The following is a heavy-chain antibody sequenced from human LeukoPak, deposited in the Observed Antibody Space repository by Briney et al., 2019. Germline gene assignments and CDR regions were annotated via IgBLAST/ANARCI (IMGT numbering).Heavy chain of an antibody. Sequence: HPSGTLSLTCAVSGGSISTNNWWSWVRQPPGKGLEWIGEIYHSGSTNYNPSLKSPVTISVDKSKNHFSLRLSSVTAADTAVYYCAKKRNAAPYYFDCWGQGTLVTVSS. D-gene: IGHD6-25*01. CDR3: AKKRNAAPYYFDC. J-gene: IGHJ4*02. V-gene: IGHV4-4*02. CDR2: IYHSGST. CDR1: GGSISTNNW.